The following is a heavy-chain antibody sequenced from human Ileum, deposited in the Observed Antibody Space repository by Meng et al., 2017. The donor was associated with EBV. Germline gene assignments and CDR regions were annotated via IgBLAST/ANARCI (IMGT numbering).Heavy chain of an antibody. V-gene: IGHV4-39*01. CDR1: GAPINSSSYY. Sequence: QLHWRERGPDLVHPSMPLYLPCSGSGAPINSSSYYWGWLSQPPGNGLEWIGSIYYSGSTYYNPSPKSRVTISVATFSNQFSLKLSSVTAADTAVYYCARPIAAAGWFDPWGQGTLVTVSS. J-gene: IGHJ5*02. CDR2: IYYSGST. D-gene: IGHD6-13*01. CDR3: ARPIAAAGWFDP.